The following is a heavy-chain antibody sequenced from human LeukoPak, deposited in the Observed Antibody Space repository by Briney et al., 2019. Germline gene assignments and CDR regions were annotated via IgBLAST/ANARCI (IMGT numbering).Heavy chain of an antibody. CDR2: IYTSGST. V-gene: IGHV4-61*02. CDR1: GGSISSGSYY. Sequence: SETLSLTCTVSGGSISSGSYYWSWIRQPAGKGLERIGRIYTSGSTNYNPSLKSRVTISVDTSKNQFSLKLSSVTAADTAVYYCARDKRYCSGGSCYAEIYYYYYMDVWGKGTTVTVSS. J-gene: IGHJ6*03. CDR3: ARDKRYCSGGSCYAEIYYYYYMDV. D-gene: IGHD2-15*01.